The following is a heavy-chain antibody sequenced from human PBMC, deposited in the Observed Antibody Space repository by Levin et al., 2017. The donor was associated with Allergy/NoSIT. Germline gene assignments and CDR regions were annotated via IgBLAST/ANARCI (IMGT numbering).Heavy chain of an antibody. J-gene: IGHJ6*02. CDR1: GDSISGSNYC. D-gene: IGHD3-3*01. CDR2: IHYSGRT. CDR3: ARSDSIFGVVSPKYGMDV. Sequence: SQTLSLTCTVSGDSISGSNYCWGWIRQPPGKGLEWIGSIHYSGRTYYNPSLKSRVTVSVDTSKNHFSLKVTSVTAADTAVYYCARSDSIFGVVSPKYGMDVWGQGTTVIVSS. V-gene: IGHV4-39*07.